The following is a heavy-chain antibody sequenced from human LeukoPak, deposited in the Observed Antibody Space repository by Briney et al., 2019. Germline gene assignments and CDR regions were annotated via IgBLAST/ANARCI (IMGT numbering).Heavy chain of an antibody. CDR3: AKVPSSGSSYFDY. V-gene: IGHV3-48*01. D-gene: IGHD1-26*01. CDR1: GFTFSSYS. Sequence: GGSLRLSCAASGFTFSSYSMDWVRQAPGKGLEWVSYISGSSSTIYYAGSVKGRFTISRDNAKNSLYLQMNSLRAEDTAVYYCAKVPSSGSSYFDYWGQGTLVTVSS. J-gene: IGHJ4*02. CDR2: ISGSSSTI.